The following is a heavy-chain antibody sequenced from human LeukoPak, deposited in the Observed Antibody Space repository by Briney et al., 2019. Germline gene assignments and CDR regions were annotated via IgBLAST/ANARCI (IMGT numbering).Heavy chain of an antibody. J-gene: IGHJ4*02. D-gene: IGHD1-1*01. CDR3: ARSVISNWIDY. CDR1: GFTFSSYS. CDR2: ISRSSSVM. V-gene: IGHV3-48*01. Sequence: PGRSLRLSCAASGFTFSSYSMNWVRRAPGKGLEWVSYISRSSSVMYYVDSVRGRFTVSRDNAKNSLFLQMNSLGAEDTAVYYCARSVISNWIDYWGQGTLVTVSS.